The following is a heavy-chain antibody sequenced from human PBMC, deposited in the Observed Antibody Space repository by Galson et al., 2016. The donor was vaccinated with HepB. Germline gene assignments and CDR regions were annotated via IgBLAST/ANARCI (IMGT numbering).Heavy chain of an antibody. V-gene: IGHV3-53*01. CDR2: IYTGGTT. CDR1: GFDVSDNY. D-gene: IGHD2-15*01. CDR3: ASSTHVPAAVLPYYYYCLDV. J-gene: IGHJ6*02. Sequence: SLRLSCAASGFDVSDNYISWVRQAPGKGLEWVAVIYTGGTTYYADSVKGRFTISRDNSENTVFLQISSLRAEDTAVYYCASSTHVPAAVLPYYYYCLDVWGQGTTVTVSS.